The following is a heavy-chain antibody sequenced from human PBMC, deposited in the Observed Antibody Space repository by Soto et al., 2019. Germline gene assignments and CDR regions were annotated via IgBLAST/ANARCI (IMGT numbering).Heavy chain of an antibody. J-gene: IGHJ6*03. CDR2: MNPNSGNT. V-gene: IGHV1-8*01. Sequence: ASVKVSCKASGYTFTSYDIDWVRQATGQGLEWMGWMNPNSGNTGYAQKFQGRVTMTRNTSISTAYMELSSLRSEDTAVYYCARGRMVRGVIIIRSYYMDVWGKGTTVTVSS. CDR3: ARGRMVRGVIIIRSYYMDV. CDR1: GYTFTSYD. D-gene: IGHD3-10*01.